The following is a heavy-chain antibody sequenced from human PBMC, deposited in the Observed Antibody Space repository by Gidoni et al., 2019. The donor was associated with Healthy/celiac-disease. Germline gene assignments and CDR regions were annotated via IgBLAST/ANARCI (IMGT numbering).Heavy chain of an antibody. V-gene: IGHV4-34*01. J-gene: IGHJ5*02. Sequence: QVQLQQWGAGLLKPSETLSLTCAVCGGSVSGYYWSWIRQPPGKGLEWFGEINHSGSTSYNPSLKRPVTIAVATSENQSSLKLCSMTAADTAVYYCARSGQWLWWRLYNWFDPWGQGTLVTVSS. CDR3: ARSGQWLWWRLYNWFDP. CDR2: INHSGST. D-gene: IGHD6-19*01. CDR1: GGSVSGYY.